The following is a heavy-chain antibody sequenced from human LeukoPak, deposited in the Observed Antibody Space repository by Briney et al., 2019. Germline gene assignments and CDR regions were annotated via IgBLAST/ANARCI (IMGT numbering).Heavy chain of an antibody. CDR2: ISSSSSTI. Sequence: GGSLRLSCAASGFTFSSYSMNWVRQAPGKGLEWVSYISSSSSTIYYADSVKGRFTISRDNAKNSLYLQMNSLRAEDTAVYYCARDSSIGGSGDPSPWGQGTLVTVSS. CDR3: ARDSSIGGSGDPSP. J-gene: IGHJ5*02. V-gene: IGHV3-48*04. D-gene: IGHD3-10*01. CDR1: GFTFSSYS.